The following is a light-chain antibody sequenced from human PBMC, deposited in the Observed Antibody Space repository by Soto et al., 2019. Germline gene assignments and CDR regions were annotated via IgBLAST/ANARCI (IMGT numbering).Light chain of an antibody. V-gene: IGKV1-39*01. CDR1: QSISSY. J-gene: IGKJ1*01. CDR2: AAS. Sequence: DIHMTQSPSSLSASVGDIVTITCRASQSISSYLNWYQQKPGKAPKLLIYAASSLQSGVPSRFSGSGSGTDFTLTISSLKTADFANYYCQQSYSTHQTTFGQGTQVDIK. CDR3: QQSYSTHQTT.